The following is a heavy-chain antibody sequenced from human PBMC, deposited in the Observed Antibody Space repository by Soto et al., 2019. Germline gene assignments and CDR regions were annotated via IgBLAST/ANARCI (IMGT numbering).Heavy chain of an antibody. CDR1: GGSISSYY. Sequence: SETLSLTCTVSGGSISSYYWSWIRQPPGKGLEWIGYIYYSGSTNYNPSLKSRVTISVDTSKNQFSLKLSSVTAADTAVYYCARHADYGDYDRGGYYYYMDVWGKGTTVTVSS. D-gene: IGHD4-17*01. CDR3: ARHADYGDYDRGGYYYYMDV. CDR2: IYYSGST. V-gene: IGHV4-59*08. J-gene: IGHJ6*03.